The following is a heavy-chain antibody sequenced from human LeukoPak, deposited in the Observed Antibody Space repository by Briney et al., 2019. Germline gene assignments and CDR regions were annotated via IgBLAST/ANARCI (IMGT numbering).Heavy chain of an antibody. CDR2: ISSSSSYI. D-gene: IGHD6-19*01. CDR3: ARDRTQIQWLVAFDI. J-gene: IGHJ3*02. CDR1: NFTFSNYW. Sequence: GGSLRLSCTASNFTFSNYWMTWVRQAPGKGLEWVSSISSSSSYIYYADSVKGRFTISGDNAKNSLYLQMNSLRAEDTAVYYCARDRTQIQWLVAFDIWGQGTMVTVSS. V-gene: IGHV3-21*01.